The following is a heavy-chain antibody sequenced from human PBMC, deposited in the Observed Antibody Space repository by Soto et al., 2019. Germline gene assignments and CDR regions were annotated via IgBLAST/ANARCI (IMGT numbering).Heavy chain of an antibody. CDR1: GFTFSSYA. Sequence: PGGSLRLSCAASGFTFSSYAMHWVRQAPGKGLEWVAVISYDGSNKYYADSVKGRFTISRDNSKNTLYLQMNSLRAEDTAVYYCARAVSSGWYFWFDPWGQGTLVTDSS. D-gene: IGHD6-19*01. V-gene: IGHV3-30-3*01. CDR3: ARAVSSGWYFWFDP. J-gene: IGHJ5*02. CDR2: ISYDGSNK.